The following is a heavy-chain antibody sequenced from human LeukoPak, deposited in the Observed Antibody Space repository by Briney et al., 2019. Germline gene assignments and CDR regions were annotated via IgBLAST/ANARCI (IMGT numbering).Heavy chain of an antibody. D-gene: IGHD7-27*01. CDR2: MNPNSGNT. V-gene: IGHV1-8*02. CDR1: GYTLTGYY. Sequence: ASVKVSCKASGYTLTGYYMHWVRQAPGQGLEWMGWMNPNSGNTGYAQKFQGRVTMTRNTSISTAYMELSSLRSEDTAVYYCARQFSWGAFDIWGQGTMVTVSS. J-gene: IGHJ3*02. CDR3: ARQFSWGAFDI.